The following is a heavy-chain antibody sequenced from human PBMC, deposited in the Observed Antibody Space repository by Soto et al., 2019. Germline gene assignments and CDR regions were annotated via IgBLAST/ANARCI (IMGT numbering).Heavy chain of an antibody. CDR3: ARAYYDFWSGYYYGMDV. D-gene: IGHD3-3*01. CDR1: GGSISSYY. J-gene: IGHJ6*02. Sequence: SETLCLTCTVSGGSISSYYWSWIRQPPGKGLEWIGYIYYSGSTNYNPSLKSRVTISVDTSKNQFSLKLSSVTAADTAVYYCARAYYDFWSGYYYGMDVWGQGTTVT. V-gene: IGHV4-59*01. CDR2: IYYSGST.